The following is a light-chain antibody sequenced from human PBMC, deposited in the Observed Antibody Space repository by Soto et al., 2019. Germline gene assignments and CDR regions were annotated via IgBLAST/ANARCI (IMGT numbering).Light chain of an antibody. CDR2: DVS. V-gene: IGKV1-5*01. Sequence: DIQMTQSPSTLSASVGDRVTITCRASQIISSWLAWYQQKPGKAPKLLIYDVSTLGTGVPSRVSGSGSGTDFTRTISSLQPDDSATYDCQQYNTFWTFGQGTKVEIK. CDR3: QQYNTFWT. CDR1: QIISSW. J-gene: IGKJ1*01.